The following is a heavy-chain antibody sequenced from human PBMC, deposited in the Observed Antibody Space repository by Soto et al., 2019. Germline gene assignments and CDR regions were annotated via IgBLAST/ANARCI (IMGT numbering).Heavy chain of an antibody. J-gene: IGHJ6*03. CDR2: INHSGST. CDR1: GGSFSGHY. Sequence: TSEPLSLTCAVYGGSFSGHYWSWIRQPPGKGLEWIGEINHSGSTNYNPSLKSRVTISVDTSKNQFSLKLSSVTAADTAVYYCARMGGSGSNMDVWGKGTTVTVSS. V-gene: IGHV4-34*01. D-gene: IGHD3-10*01. CDR3: ARMGGSGSNMDV.